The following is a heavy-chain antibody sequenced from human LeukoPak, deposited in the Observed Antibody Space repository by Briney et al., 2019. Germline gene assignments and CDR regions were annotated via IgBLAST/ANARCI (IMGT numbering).Heavy chain of an antibody. Sequence: PGGSLRLSCAASGFTFSSYAMSWVRQAPGEGLEWVSAISGSGGSTYYADSVKGRFTISRDNSKNTLYLQMNSLRAEDTAVYYCAKDHYYYGSGGYYTRTRLQGFDYWGQGTLVTVSS. J-gene: IGHJ4*02. V-gene: IGHV3-23*01. CDR1: GFTFSSYA. CDR2: ISGSGGST. D-gene: IGHD3-10*01. CDR3: AKDHYYYGSGGYYTRTRLQGFDY.